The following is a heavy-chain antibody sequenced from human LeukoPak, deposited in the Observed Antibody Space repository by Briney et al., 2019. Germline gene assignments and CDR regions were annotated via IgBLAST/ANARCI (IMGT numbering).Heavy chain of an antibody. Sequence: PGGSLRLSCAASGFTFSSYAMHWVRQAPGKGLEYVSSISTNGVNTYYGNSVKGRFTISRDSSKNTLYLEMGSLRAEDMAVYFCARGGKYSSDCLDYWGQGSLVTVSS. CDR1: GFTFSSYA. V-gene: IGHV3-64*01. J-gene: IGHJ4*02. CDR2: ISTNGVNT. CDR3: ARGGKYSSDCLDY. D-gene: IGHD6-19*01.